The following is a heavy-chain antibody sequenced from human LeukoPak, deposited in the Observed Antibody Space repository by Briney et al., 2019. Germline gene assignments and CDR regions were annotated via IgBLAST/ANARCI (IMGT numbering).Heavy chain of an antibody. CDR3: ASGYCSSTSCYQSIDY. D-gene: IGHD2-2*01. CDR1: GYTFTCYY. V-gene: IGHV1-2*02. CDR2: INPNSGGT. J-gene: IGHJ4*02. Sequence: ASVKVSCKASGYTFTCYYMHWVRQAPGQGLEWMGWINPNSGGTDYAQKFQGRVTMTRDTSISTAYMELSRLRSDDTAVYYCASGYCSSTSCYQSIDYWGQGTLVTVSS.